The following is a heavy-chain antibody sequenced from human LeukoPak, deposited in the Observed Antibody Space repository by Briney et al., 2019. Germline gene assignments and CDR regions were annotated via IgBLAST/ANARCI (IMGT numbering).Heavy chain of an antibody. D-gene: IGHD6-19*01. CDR1: GGSISSGDYY. Sequence: PSQTLSLTCTVSGGSISSGDYYWSWIRQPPGKGLEWIGYIYYSGSTYYNPSLKSRVTISVDTSNNQFSVRLSSVTAADTAVYYCARGPEYSSGWYESSNWFDPWGQGTLVTVSS. V-gene: IGHV4-30-4*01. CDR2: IYYSGST. CDR3: ARGPEYSSGWYESSNWFDP. J-gene: IGHJ5*02.